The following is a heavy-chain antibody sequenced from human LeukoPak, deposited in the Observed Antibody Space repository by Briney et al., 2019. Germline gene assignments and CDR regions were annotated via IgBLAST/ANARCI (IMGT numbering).Heavy chain of an antibody. CDR1: GFTFSSYG. D-gene: IGHD5-18*01. CDR3: AKESHGRSFDY. J-gene: IGHJ4*02. Sequence: GRSLRLSCAASGFTFSSYGMHWVRQAPGKGLEWVAVISYDGSNKYYADSVKGRFTISRDNSKNTLYLQMNSLRAEDTAVYYCAKESHGRSFDYWGQGTLVTVSS. V-gene: IGHV3-30*18. CDR2: ISYDGSNK.